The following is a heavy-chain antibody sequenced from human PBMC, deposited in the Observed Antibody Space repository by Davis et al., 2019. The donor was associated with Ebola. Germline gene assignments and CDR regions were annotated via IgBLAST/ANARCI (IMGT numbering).Heavy chain of an antibody. CDR2: ISWNSGSI. CDR1: GFTFDDYA. CDR3: ARVYSGSLYYYGMDV. V-gene: IGHV3-9*01. Sequence: GGSLRLSCAASGFTFDDYAMHWVRQAPGKGLEWVSGISWNSGSIGYADSVKGRFTISRDNAKNSLYLQMNSLRAEDTAVYYCARVYSGSLYYYGMDVWGQGTTVTVSS. D-gene: IGHD1-26*01. J-gene: IGHJ6*02.